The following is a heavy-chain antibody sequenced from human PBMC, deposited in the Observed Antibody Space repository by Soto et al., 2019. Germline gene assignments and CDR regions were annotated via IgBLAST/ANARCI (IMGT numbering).Heavy chain of an antibody. V-gene: IGHV4-61*01. Sequence: PETLSLTCTVSRASVPRLSVFSRRIRQPPGKGLESIVYIYYSGSADYNPSLGSRVTISIDTSKNQFSLTLTSVTAADTAVYYCARGVGFGYYYYHMDLWGQGTTVT. J-gene: IGHJ6*02. CDR3: ARGVGFGYYYYHMDL. CDR2: IYYSGSA. CDR1: RASVPRLSVF. D-gene: IGHD3-10*01.